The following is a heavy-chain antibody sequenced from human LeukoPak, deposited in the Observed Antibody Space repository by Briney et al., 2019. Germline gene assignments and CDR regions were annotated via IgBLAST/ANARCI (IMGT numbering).Heavy chain of an antibody. CDR1: GGSISSYY. V-gene: IGHV4-59*01. J-gene: IGHJ4*02. Sequence: PSETLSLTCTVSGGSISSYYWSWIRQPPGKGLEWIGYIYYSGSTNYNPSLKSRVTISVDTSKNQFSLKLTSVTAADSAVYYCARSSYGNHFDSWGQGTLVTVSS. D-gene: IGHD1-14*01. CDR2: IYYSGST. CDR3: ARSSYGNHFDS.